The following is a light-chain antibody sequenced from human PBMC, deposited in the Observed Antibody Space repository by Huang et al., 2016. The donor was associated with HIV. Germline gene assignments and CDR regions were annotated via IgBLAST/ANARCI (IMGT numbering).Light chain of an antibody. CDR3: QQYNDWPPWYT. V-gene: IGKV3-15*01. J-gene: IGKJ2*01. CDR1: RSVGNN. CDR2: GAS. Sequence: IVMTQSPATLSVSPGERVTLSCRASRSVGNNLAWYQQKVGQPPRLLIYGASPRATGIAARFSGSGSGTDFTLTISSLQSEDFAVYYCQQYNDWPPWYTFGQGTKLEIK.